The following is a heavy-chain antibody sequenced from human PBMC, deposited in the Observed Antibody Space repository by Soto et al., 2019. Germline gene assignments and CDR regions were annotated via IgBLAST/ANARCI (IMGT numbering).Heavy chain of an antibody. V-gene: IGHV1-46*03. J-gene: IGHJ3*02. CDR3: ARDSRLTFFGVKDAYDI. CDR2: INPSGGST. D-gene: IGHD3-3*01. Sequence: ASVKVSCKASGYTFTSYYMHWVRQAPGQGLEWMGIINPSGGSTSYAQKFQGRVTMTRDTSTSTVYMELSSLRSEDTAVYYCARDSRLTFFGVKDAYDIWGQGTMVTVSS. CDR1: GYTFTSYY.